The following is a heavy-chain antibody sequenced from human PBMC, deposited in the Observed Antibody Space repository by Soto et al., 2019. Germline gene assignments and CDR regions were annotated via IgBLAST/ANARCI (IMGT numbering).Heavy chain of an antibody. CDR1: GGTFSSYA. CDR2: IIPIFGTA. V-gene: IGHV1-69*06. Sequence: VASVKVSCKASGGTFSSYAISWVRQAPGQGLEWMGGIIPIFGTANYAQKFQGRVTITADKSTSTAYMELSSLRSEDTAVYYCARDIVGATFFSLDAFDIWGQGTMVTVSS. CDR3: ARDIVGATFFSLDAFDI. D-gene: IGHD1-26*01. J-gene: IGHJ3*02.